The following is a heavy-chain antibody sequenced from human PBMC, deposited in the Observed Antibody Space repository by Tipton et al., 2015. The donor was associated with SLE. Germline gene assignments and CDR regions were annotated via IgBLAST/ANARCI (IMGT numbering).Heavy chain of an antibody. V-gene: IGHV3-23*01. D-gene: IGHD5-24*01. Sequence: SLRLSCAASGFTFSSFAMSWVRQAPGKGLEWVSSISGSGGSTYYADSVKGRFTISRDNSKNTLYLQMNSLRAEDTAIYYCAREDEYYFDYWGQGTLVTVSS. CDR2: ISGSGGST. CDR3: AREDEYYFDY. CDR1: GFTFSSFA. J-gene: IGHJ4*02.